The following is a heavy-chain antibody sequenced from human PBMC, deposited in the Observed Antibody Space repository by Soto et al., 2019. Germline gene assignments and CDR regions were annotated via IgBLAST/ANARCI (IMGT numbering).Heavy chain of an antibody. D-gene: IGHD2-15*01. CDR3: ARTCRSGGSCYLEY. J-gene: IGHJ4*02. V-gene: IGHV1-18*01. CDR2: VSVPSGDT. Sequence: ASVKVSCKASGYSFSSFGISWVRQAPGQGLEWVGWVSVPSGDTSSAQNFQGRVTVTTDTSTSTAYMGVGSLRSDDTAVYYCARTCRSGGSCYLEYWGEGTLVTVSS. CDR1: GYSFSSFG.